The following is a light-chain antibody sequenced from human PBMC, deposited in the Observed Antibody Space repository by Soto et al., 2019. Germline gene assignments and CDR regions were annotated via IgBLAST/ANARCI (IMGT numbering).Light chain of an antibody. V-gene: IGLV2-11*01. CDR2: DVA. J-gene: IGLJ3*02. CDR1: SSDVGNYNY. CDR3: CSYAGSYTWV. Sequence: QSVLTQPRSVSGSPGQSVTISCTGTSSDVGNYNYVSWYRQHPGKAPKLMIYDVAQRPSGVPDRFSGSKSSNTASLTISGLQAEDEADYYCCSYAGSYTWVFGGGTKVTVL.